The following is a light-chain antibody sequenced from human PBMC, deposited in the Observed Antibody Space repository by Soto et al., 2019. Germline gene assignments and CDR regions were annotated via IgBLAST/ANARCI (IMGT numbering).Light chain of an antibody. CDR1: QSVSSN. CDR3: QQYNNWPPGT. J-gene: IGKJ5*01. V-gene: IGKV3-15*01. CDR2: GAS. Sequence: EIVLTHSPSTLSVSPGERATLSCGASQSVSSNLAWYQQKPGQAPRLLIYGASTRATGIPARFSGSGSGTEFTLTISSLQSEDFAVYYCQQYNNWPPGTFGQGTRLE.